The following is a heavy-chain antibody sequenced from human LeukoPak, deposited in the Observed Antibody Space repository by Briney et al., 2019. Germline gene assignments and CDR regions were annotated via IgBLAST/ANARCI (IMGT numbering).Heavy chain of an antibody. CDR2: SYHSGST. J-gene: IGHJ6*03. CDR1: GGSISSSNW. D-gene: IGHD4-17*01. Sequence: SETLSLTCAVSGGSISSSNWWRWVRQPPGKGLEWIGESYHSGSTNYNPSLKSRVTISVDKSKNQFSLKLSSVTAADTAVYYCARERGGDYGDFGSVYYYMDVWGKGTTVTISS. V-gene: IGHV4-4*02. CDR3: ARERGGDYGDFGSVYYYMDV.